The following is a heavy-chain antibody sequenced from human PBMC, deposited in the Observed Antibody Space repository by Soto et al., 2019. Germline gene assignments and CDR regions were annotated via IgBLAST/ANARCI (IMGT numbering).Heavy chain of an antibody. D-gene: IGHD1-20*01. CDR3: AIHNNGPAYWFDP. CDR2: IDPSDSYT. V-gene: IGHV5-10-1*01. Sequence: GESLKISCNGSGYRFSSYWISWVRQMPGKGLEWMGRIDPSDSYTNYSPSFQGHVTISADKSISTAYLQWSSLKASDTAMYYCAIHNNGPAYWFDPWGQGTLVTVSS. J-gene: IGHJ5*02. CDR1: GYRFSSYW.